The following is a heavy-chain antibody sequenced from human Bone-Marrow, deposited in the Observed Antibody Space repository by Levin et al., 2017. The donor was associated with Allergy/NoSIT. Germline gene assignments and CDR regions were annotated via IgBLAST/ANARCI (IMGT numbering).Heavy chain of an antibody. CDR3: AKDRYSSSYYYFDY. D-gene: IGHD6-6*01. Sequence: GESLKISCAASGFTFSSYGMHWVRQAPGKGLEWVAVISYDGSNKYYADSVKGRFTISRDNSKNTLYLQMNSLRAEDTAVYYCAKDRYSSSYYYFDYWGQGTLVTVSS. V-gene: IGHV3-30*18. J-gene: IGHJ4*02. CDR1: GFTFSSYG. CDR2: ISYDGSNK.